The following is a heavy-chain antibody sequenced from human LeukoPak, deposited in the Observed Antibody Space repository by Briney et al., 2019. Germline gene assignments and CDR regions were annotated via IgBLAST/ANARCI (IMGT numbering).Heavy chain of an antibody. CDR3: ARRGPRYFDY. CDR1: GYSISSGYY. V-gene: IGHV4-38-2*01. CDR2: IYHSGST. J-gene: IGHJ4*02. Sequence: KPSETLSLTCAVSGYSISSGYYWGWIRQPPGKGLEWIGSIYHSGSTYYNPSLKSRVTISVDTSKNQFSLKLSSVTAADTAVYYCARRGPRYFDYWGQGTLVTVSS.